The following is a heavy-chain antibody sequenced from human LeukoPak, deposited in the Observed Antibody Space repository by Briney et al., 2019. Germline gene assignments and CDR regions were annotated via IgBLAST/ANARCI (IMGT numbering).Heavy chain of an antibody. V-gene: IGHV4-59*01. CDR2: IYYSGST. J-gene: IGHJ3*02. CDR3: AGDQGTSGYYGAFDI. D-gene: IGHD3-22*01. Sequence: PSETLSLTCTVSGGSISSYYWSWIRQPPGKGLEWIGYIYYSGSTKYNPSLKSRVSISVDTSKNQFSLKLSSVTAADTAVYYCAGDQGTSGYYGAFDIWGQGTMVTVSS. CDR1: GGSISSYY.